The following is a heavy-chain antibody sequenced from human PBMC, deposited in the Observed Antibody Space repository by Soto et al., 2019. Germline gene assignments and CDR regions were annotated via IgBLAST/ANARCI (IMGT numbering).Heavy chain of an antibody. CDR3: ARDLRSGRIKTGGMDV. CDR2: TYYRSKWYN. Sequence: KQSQTLSLTCAISGDSVSSNSAAWNWIRQSPSRGLEWLGRTYYRSKWYNDYAVSVKSRITINPDTPKNQFSLQLNSVTPEDTAVYYCARDLRSGRIKTGGMDVWGQGTTVTVSS. CDR1: GDSVSSNSAA. V-gene: IGHV6-1*01. D-gene: IGHD1-26*01. J-gene: IGHJ6*02.